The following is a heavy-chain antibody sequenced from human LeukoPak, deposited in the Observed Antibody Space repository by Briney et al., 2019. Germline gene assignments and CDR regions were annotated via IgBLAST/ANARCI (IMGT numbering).Heavy chain of an antibody. V-gene: IGHV1-18*01. D-gene: IGHD3-22*01. Sequence: ASVKVSCKASGYTFTSYGISWVRQAPGQGLEWMGWISAYNGNTNYAQKLQGRVTMTTDTSTSTAYMELRSLRSDDTAVYYCARPAPPDRSSGPPRWYAFDIWGQGTMVTVSS. J-gene: IGHJ3*02. CDR3: ARPAPPDRSSGPPRWYAFDI. CDR1: GYTFTSYG. CDR2: ISAYNGNT.